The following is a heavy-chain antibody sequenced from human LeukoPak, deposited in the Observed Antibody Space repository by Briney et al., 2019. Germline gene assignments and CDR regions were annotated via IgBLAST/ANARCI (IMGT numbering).Heavy chain of an antibody. CDR3: ARHYGDYVNAKDAFDI. V-gene: IGHV4-34*01. CDR2: INHSGST. CDR1: GGSFSGYY. J-gene: IGHJ3*02. D-gene: IGHD4-17*01. Sequence: SETLSLTCAVYGGSFSGYYWSWIRQPPEKGLEWIGEINHSGSTNYNPSLKSRVTISVDTSKNQFSLKLSSVTAADTAVYYCARHYGDYVNAKDAFDIWGQGTMVTVSS.